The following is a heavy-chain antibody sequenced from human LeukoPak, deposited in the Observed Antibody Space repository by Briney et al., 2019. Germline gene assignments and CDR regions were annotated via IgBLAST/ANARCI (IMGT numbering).Heavy chain of an antibody. CDR1: GFTFSSYG. D-gene: IGHD1-26*01. V-gene: IGHV3-30*18. Sequence: GGSLRLSCAASGFTFSSYGMHWVRQAPGKGLEWVAVISYEGSNKYYADSVKGRFTISRDNSKNTLYLQMNSLRAEDTAVYYCAKARDGSHLRYTIDYWGQGTLVTVSS. J-gene: IGHJ4*02. CDR2: ISYEGSNK. CDR3: AKARDGSHLRYTIDY.